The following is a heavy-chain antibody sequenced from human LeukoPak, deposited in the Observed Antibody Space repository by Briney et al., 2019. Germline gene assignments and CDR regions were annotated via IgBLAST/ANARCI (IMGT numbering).Heavy chain of an antibody. CDR3: RRGHYSDQRN. J-gene: IGHJ4*02. CDR2: INQDGSEI. CDR1: GFTFSNYW. Sequence: QTGGSLRLSCAASGFTFSNYWMSWVRQAPGKGLEWLANINQDGSEIYYVDSVKGRFTISRDNARNSLYLQMNSLRAEDTAVYSCRRGHYSDQRNWGLGTLVTVSS. V-gene: IGHV3-7*01. D-gene: IGHD4-17*01.